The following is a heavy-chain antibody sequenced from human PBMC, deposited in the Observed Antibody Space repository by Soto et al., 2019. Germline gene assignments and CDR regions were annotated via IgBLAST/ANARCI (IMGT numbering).Heavy chain of an antibody. D-gene: IGHD5-12*01. CDR3: AKEPLRDDAFDI. V-gene: IGHV3-23*01. J-gene: IGHJ3*02. CDR1: GFTFSSYA. CDR2: ISGSGGST. Sequence: WSLRLSCAASGFTFSSYAMSWVRQAPGKGLEWVSAISGSGGSTYYADSVKGRFTISRDNSKNTLYLQMNSLRAEDTAVYYCAKEPLRDDAFDIWGQGTMVTVSS.